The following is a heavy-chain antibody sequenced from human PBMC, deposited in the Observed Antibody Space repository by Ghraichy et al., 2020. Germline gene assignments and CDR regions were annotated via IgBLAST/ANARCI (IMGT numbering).Heavy chain of an antibody. CDR2: ISSSSSYI. D-gene: IGHD2-2*01. CDR3: ARDHASHPF. J-gene: IGHJ4*02. V-gene: IGHV3-21*01. Sequence: LSLTCAASGFTFSSYSMNWVRQAPGKGLEWVSSISSSSSYIYYADSVKGRFTISRDNAKNSLYLQMNSLRAEDTAVYYCARDHASHPFWGQGTLVTVSS. CDR1: GFTFSSYS.